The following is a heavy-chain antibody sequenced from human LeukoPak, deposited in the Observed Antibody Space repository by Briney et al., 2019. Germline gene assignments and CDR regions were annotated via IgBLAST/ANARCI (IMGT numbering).Heavy chain of an antibody. V-gene: IGHV3-7*01. J-gene: IGHJ3*02. CDR1: GFTFSSYW. D-gene: IGHD3-10*01. CDR3: ARGSSNYYDSGTYSPPDI. CDR2: IKQDGGEK. Sequence: GGSLRLSCAASGFTFSSYWMSWVRQAPGKGLEWVANIKQDGGEKYYVDSVKGRFTISRDNAKNSLFLQMDSLRAEDTAVYYCARGSSNYYDSGTYSPPDIWGRGTMVTVSS.